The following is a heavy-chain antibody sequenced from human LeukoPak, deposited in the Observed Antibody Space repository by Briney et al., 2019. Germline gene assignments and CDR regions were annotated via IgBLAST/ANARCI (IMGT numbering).Heavy chain of an antibody. CDR1: GIRFNDYW. Sequence: GGSLRLSCTVSGIRFNDYWMSWVRQAPGKGLVRVSRINSDGSSTRYADSVKGRFTISRDNAKNTLYLQMNSLRAEDTAVYYCARGGDGTVAPSVLRHWGQGTLVTVSS. J-gene: IGHJ1*01. V-gene: IGHV3-74*01. D-gene: IGHD2-15*01. CDR2: INSDGSST. CDR3: ARGGDGTVAPSVLRH.